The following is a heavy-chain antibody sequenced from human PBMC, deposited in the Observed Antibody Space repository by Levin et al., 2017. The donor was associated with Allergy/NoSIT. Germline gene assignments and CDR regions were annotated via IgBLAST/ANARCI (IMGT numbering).Heavy chain of an antibody. CDR3: STGGYQGSRGYWPLDF. Sequence: MAGGSLRLSCAVSGLTLSNVWMTWVRQAPGKGLEWVGHINKKSDGGSADYATPVKGRFTTSRDDSKNTLYLEMNSLKTEDTAVYYCSTGGYQGSRGYWPLDFWGQGTLVTVSS. CDR1: GLTLSNVW. V-gene: IGHV3-15*01. D-gene: IGHD3-22*01. J-gene: IGHJ4*02. CDR2: INKKSDGGSA.